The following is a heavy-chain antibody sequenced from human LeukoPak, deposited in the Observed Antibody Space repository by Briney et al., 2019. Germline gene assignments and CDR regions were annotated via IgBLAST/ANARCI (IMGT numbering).Heavy chain of an antibody. D-gene: IGHD1-7*01. CDR1: GFQIADYA. CDR3: AKLCDWNSVDY. J-gene: IGHJ4*02. Sequence: PGGSLRLSCVASGFQIADYAMHWVRQTPGKGLEWVSGISWNIATIDYADSLRGRFTISRDNAKNSLYLQMTNPRTEDTALYYCAKLCDWNSVDYWGQGTLVTVSS. V-gene: IGHV3-9*01. CDR2: ISWNIATI.